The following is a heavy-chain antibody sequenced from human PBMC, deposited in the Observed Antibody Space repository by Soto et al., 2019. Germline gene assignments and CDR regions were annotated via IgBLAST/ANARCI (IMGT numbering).Heavy chain of an antibody. CDR1: GGSFSGYY. Sequence: SETLSLTCAVYGGSFSGYYWSWIRQPPGKGLEWIGEINHSGSTNYNPSLKSRVTPDTSKNQLSLQLNSVTPEDTAVYFCARDSSGWHWYFDLWGRGTLVTVSS. V-gene: IGHV4-34*01. CDR2: INHSGST. J-gene: IGHJ2*01. D-gene: IGHD6-19*01. CDR3: ARDSSGWHWYFDL.